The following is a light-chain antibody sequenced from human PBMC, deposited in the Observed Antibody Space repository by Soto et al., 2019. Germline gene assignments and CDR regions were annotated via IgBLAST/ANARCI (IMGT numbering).Light chain of an antibody. CDR3: SSYTSSSPGV. J-gene: IGLJ3*02. CDR1: SSDVGGYNY. CDR2: EVS. V-gene: IGLV2-14*01. Sequence: QSALTQPASVSGSPGQSITISFTGTSSDVGGYNYVSWYQQHPGKAPKLMIYEVSNRPSGVSNRFSGSKSGNTASLTISGLQAEDEADYYCSSYTSSSPGVFGGGTKLTVL.